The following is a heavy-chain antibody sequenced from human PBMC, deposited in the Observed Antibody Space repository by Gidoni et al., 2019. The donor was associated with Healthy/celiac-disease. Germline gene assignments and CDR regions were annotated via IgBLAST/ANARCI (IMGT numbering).Heavy chain of an antibody. J-gene: IGHJ3*02. CDR1: GFTFSSYA. CDR3: AKDQGYDSSGYYPEAFDI. Sequence: EVQLLESGGGLVQPGGSLRLSCAASGFTFSSYAMSWVRQAPGKGLEWVSAIRGSGGSTYYADSVKGRFTISRDNSKNTLYLQMNSLRAEDTAVYYCAKDQGYDSSGYYPEAFDIWGQGTMVTVSS. CDR2: IRGSGGST. D-gene: IGHD3-22*01. V-gene: IGHV3-23*01.